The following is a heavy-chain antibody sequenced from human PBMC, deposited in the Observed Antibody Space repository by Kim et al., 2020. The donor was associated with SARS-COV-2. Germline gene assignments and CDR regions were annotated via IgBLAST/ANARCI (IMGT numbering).Heavy chain of an antibody. CDR2: VHYTGRT. CDR3: ARHGDRYTSAFDV. D-gene: IGHD7-27*01. V-gene: IGHV4-59*08. CDR1: GGAISTYY. J-gene: IGHJ3*01. Sequence: SETLSLTCSVSGGAISTYYWSWIRQPPGKGLEWVAYVHYTGRTNYNPSLKSRVTILIDSSTNQFSLRLNSVTAADTAVYYCARHGDRYTSAFDVWGQGTMVTVSS.